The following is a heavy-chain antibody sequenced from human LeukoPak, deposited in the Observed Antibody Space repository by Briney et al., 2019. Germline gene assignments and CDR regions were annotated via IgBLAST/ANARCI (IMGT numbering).Heavy chain of an antibody. CDR1: GFTFSSYW. D-gene: IGHD5-18*01. V-gene: IGHV3-30*02. CDR3: AKMGGGYSWSSYYYYMDV. J-gene: IGHJ6*03. CDR2: IRYDGSNK. Sequence: GGSLRLSCAASGFTFSSYWMSWVRQAPGKGLEWVAFIRYDGSNKYYADSVKGRFTISRDNSKNTLYLQMNSLRAEDTAVYYCAKMGGGYSWSSYYYYMDVRGKGTTVTISS.